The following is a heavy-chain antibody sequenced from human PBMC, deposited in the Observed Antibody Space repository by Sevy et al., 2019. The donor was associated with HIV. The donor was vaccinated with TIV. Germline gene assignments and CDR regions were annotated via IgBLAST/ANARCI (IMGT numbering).Heavy chain of an antibody. V-gene: IGHV3-33*01. CDR2: IYFHGSIK. CDR3: VRGRDYGNFDY. D-gene: IGHD3-10*01. J-gene: IGHJ4*02. CDR1: GFNFSIYG. Sequence: GGSLRLSCAASGFNFSIYGMHWVRQAPGKGLEWVALIYFHGSIKYYVDSVKGRFTISRDNSKKTLYLQMNSLRVEDTAVYYCVRGRDYGNFDYWGQGTLVTVSS.